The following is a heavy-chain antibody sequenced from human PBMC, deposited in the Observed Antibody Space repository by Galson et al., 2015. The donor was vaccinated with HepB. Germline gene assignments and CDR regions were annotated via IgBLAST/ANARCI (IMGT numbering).Heavy chain of an antibody. CDR3: ARDVGGRYSS. CDR1: GFIFRTYW. CDR2: IDNDGGIT. V-gene: IGHV3-74*01. J-gene: IGHJ4*02. Sequence: SLRLSCAGSGFIFRTYWMHWVRQVPGKGLVWVSRIDNDGGITNYAGAVKGRFTISRDNAKNTLYLQMNSLRVEDTAVYYCARDVGGRYSSWGQGTLVTVSS. D-gene: IGHD1-26*01.